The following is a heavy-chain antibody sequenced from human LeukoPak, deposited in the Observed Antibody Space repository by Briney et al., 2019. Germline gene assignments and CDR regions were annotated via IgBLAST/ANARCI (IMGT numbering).Heavy chain of an antibody. CDR2: VDPEDGVT. CDR1: GYTFTDYY. CDR3: ATDPEVLAMVRGVIITQRGN. J-gene: IGHJ4*02. V-gene: IGHV1-69-2*01. Sequence: ASVKISCKVSGYTFTDYYMHWVQQAPGKGLEWMGLVDPEDGVTIYAEKFQGRVTITADTSTDTAYMELSSLRSEDTAVYYCATDPEVLAMVRGVIITQRGNWGQGTLVTVSS. D-gene: IGHD3-10*01.